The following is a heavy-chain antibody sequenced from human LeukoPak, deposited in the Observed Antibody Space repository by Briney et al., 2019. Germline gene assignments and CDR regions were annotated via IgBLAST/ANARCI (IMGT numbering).Heavy chain of an antibody. CDR3: ARVWAVRGSDI. CDR1: GGSFSGYY. D-gene: IGHD3-10*01. Sequence: SETLSLTCAVYGGSFSGYYWNWIRQPPGKGLEWIGYIYYSGSTNYNPSLKSRVTISVDTSKNQFSLKLSSVTAADTAVYYCARVWAVRGSDIWGQGTMVTVSS. V-gene: IGHV4-59*01. CDR2: IYYSGST. J-gene: IGHJ3*02.